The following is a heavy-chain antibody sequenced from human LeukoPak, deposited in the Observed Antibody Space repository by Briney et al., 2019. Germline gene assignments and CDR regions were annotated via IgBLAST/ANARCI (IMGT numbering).Heavy chain of an antibody. D-gene: IGHD6-6*01. V-gene: IGHV3-23*01. CDR2: ISSTGYTT. CDR1: GFTFSSYA. Sequence: GGSLRLSCAASGFTFSSYAMNWVRQAPGKGLEWVSVISSTGYTTYYADSVKDRFTVSRDNSQNTLYLQMNSLRAEDTAVYYCAKRRDSSARAFDYWGQGTLVTVSS. CDR3: AKRRDSSARAFDY. J-gene: IGHJ4*02.